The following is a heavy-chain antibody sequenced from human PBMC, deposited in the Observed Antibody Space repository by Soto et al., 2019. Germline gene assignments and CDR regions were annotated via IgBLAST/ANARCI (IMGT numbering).Heavy chain of an antibody. J-gene: IGHJ6*02. D-gene: IGHD3-3*01. CDR3: ARDRSAAKDYYGMDV. V-gene: IGHV4-31*03. CDR1: GGSISSGGYY. CDR2: IYYSGST. Sequence: SETLSLTCTVSGGSISSGGYYWSWIRQHPGKGLEWIGYIYYSGSTYHNPSLKSRVTISVDTSKNQFSLKLSSVTAADTAVYYCARDRSAAKDYYGMDVWGQGTTVTVSS.